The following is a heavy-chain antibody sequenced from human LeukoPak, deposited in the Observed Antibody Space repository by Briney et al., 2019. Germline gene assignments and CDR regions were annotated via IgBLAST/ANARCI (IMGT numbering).Heavy chain of an antibody. J-gene: IGHJ4*02. CDR2: ISSSSYI. CDR3: ARAGYGDYLLTN. Sequence: GGSLRLSCAASGFTFSSYSMNWVRQAPGKGLEWVSSISSSSYIYYADSVKGRFTISRDNATNSLYLQMNSLRAEDTAVYYCARAGYGDYLLTNWGQGTLVTVSS. V-gene: IGHV3-21*01. CDR1: GFTFSSYS. D-gene: IGHD4-17*01.